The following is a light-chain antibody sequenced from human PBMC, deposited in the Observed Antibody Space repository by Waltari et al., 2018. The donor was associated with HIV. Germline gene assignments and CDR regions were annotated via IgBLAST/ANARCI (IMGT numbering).Light chain of an antibody. V-gene: IGLV1-40*01. CDR2: GKP. J-gene: IGLJ2*01. CDR3: QSYDNALSGSL. Sequence: QSVLTQPPSVSGSSGQRVTISCTGATPIIGACYDVHWYQQRPGTAPKPLVLGKPTRPSGVPDRFTGSKSGTSASLAITGLQAGDEGDYYCQSYDNALSGSLFGGGTKVTVL. CDR1: TPIIGACYD.